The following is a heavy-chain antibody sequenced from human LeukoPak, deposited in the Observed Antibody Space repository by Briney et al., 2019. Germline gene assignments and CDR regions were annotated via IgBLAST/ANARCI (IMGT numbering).Heavy chain of an antibody. Sequence: ASVKVSCKASGGTFSSYAISWVRQAPGQGLEWRGRIIPILGIANYAQKCQGRGTITADKSTSTAYMELSSLRSQDTAVYYCASIPPSYYYDSSGYVWGQGTLVTVSS. V-gene: IGHV1-69*04. D-gene: IGHD3-22*01. CDR1: GGTFSSYA. CDR3: ASIPPSYYYDSSGYV. J-gene: IGHJ4*02. CDR2: IIPILGIA.